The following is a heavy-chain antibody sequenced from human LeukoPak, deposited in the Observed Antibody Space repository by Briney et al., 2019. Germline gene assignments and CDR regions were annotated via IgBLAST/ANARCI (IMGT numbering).Heavy chain of an antibody. V-gene: IGHV5-51*01. D-gene: IGHD2-2*01. CDR1: GYSFTSYW. CDR2: IYPGDSDT. CDR3: ARYGSFCSSTSCYAERWLAAYYFDY. Sequence: GESLQISCKGSGYSFTSYWIGWVRQLPGKGLEWMGIIYPGDSDTRYSPSFQGQVTISADKSISTAYLQWSSLKASDTAMYYCARYGSFCSSTSCYAERWLAAYYFDYWGQGTLVTVSS. J-gene: IGHJ4*02.